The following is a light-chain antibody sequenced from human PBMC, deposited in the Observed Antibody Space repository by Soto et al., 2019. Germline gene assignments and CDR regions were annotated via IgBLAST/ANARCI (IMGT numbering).Light chain of an antibody. CDR1: SSDVGAYNY. Sequence: QSVLTQPASVSGSPGESITISCTGTSSDVGAYNYVSWYQQHPGKAPKLMIYDVSNRPSGVSNRFSGSKSGNTASLTISGLQAEDEADYCCSSYTSTNSLFGGGTKLTVL. CDR3: SSYTSTNSL. V-gene: IGLV2-14*03. J-gene: IGLJ2*01. CDR2: DVS.